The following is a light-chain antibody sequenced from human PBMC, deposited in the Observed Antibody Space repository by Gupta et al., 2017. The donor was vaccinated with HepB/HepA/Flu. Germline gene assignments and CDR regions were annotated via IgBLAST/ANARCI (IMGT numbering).Light chain of an antibody. CDR3: QQYNSYSRT. Sequence: DIQMTPYPSTLSASVGDRVTITCRASQSISTWLAWFQQKPGKAPKLLIYNASTLQTGVPSRFSGSGSGTEFTLTISSLQPDDFATYYCQQYNSYSRTFGQGTKVEIK. J-gene: IGKJ1*01. CDR1: QSISTW. V-gene: IGKV1-5*03. CDR2: NAS.